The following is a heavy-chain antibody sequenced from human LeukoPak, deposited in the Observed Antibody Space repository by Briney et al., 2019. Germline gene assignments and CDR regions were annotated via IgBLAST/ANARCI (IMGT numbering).Heavy chain of an antibody. Sequence: QPGGSLRLSCAASGFTFSSYGMHWVRQAPGKGLEWVAVIWYDGSNKYYADSVKGRFTISRDNSKNTLYLQMNSLRAEDTAVYYCARDRYSSGWTRFDYWGQGTLVTVSS. CDR1: GFTFSSYG. J-gene: IGHJ4*02. V-gene: IGHV3-33*01. D-gene: IGHD6-19*01. CDR3: ARDRYSSGWTRFDY. CDR2: IWYDGSNK.